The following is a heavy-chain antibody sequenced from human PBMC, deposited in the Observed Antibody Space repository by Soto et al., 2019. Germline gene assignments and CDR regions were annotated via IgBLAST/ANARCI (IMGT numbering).Heavy chain of an antibody. D-gene: IGHD3-22*01. CDR1: GGTFISYA. J-gene: IGHJ5*02. CDR2: IIPIFGTA. Sequence: SVKVSFKASGGTFISYAISWVRQAPGQGLEWMGGIIPIFGTANYAQKFQGRVTITADESTSTAYMELSSLRSEDTAVYYCARTTYYYDSSGYQWFDPWGQGTLVTVSS. V-gene: IGHV1-69*13. CDR3: ARTTYYYDSSGYQWFDP.